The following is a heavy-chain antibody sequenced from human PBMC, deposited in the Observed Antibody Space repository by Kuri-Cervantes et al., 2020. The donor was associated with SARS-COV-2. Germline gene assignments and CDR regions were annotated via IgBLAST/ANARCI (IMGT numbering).Heavy chain of an antibody. CDR2: ISAYNGNT. Sequence: ASVKVSCKASGYTFTSYGISWVRQAPGQGLEWMGWISAYNGNTNYAQKLQGRVTMTRDTSISTAYMELSRLRSDDTAVYYCARDQQMVYAAWGAIDYWGQGTLVTVSS. CDR1: GYTFTSYG. D-gene: IGHD2-8*01. J-gene: IGHJ4*02. V-gene: IGHV1-18*01. CDR3: ARDQQMVYAAWGAIDY.